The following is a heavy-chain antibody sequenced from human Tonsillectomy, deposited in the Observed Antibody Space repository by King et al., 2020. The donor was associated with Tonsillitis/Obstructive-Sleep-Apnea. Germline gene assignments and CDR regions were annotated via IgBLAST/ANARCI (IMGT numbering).Heavy chain of an antibody. D-gene: IGHD5-18*01. CDR1: GYSFTSYW. V-gene: IGHV5-10-1*01. Sequence: QLVQSGAEVKKPGESLRISCKGSGYSFTSYWISWVRQMPGKGLEWMGRIDPSDSYTNYSASFQGHVTISADKSISTAYLQWSSMKASDTAMYYCARQDTAMVTEYYYMDVWGKGTTVTVSS. CDR3: ARQDTAMVTEYYYMDV. J-gene: IGHJ6*03. CDR2: IDPSDSYT.